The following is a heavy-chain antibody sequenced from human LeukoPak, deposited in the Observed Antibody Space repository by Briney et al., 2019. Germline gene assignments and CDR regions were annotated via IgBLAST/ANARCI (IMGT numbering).Heavy chain of an antibody. Sequence: PSETLSLTCTVSGGSISSSSYYWGWIRQPPGKGLEWIGSIYYSGSTYYNPSLKSRVTISVDTSKNQFSLKLSSVTAADTAVYYCARLRVVRFLEWPQYYFDYWGQGTLVTVSS. CDR1: GGSISSSSYY. CDR2: IYYSGST. CDR3: ARLRVVRFLEWPQYYFDY. D-gene: IGHD3-3*01. V-gene: IGHV4-39*01. J-gene: IGHJ4*02.